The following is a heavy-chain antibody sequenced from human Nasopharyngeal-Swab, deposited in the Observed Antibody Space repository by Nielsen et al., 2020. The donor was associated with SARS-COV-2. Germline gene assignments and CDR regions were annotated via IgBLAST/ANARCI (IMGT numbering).Heavy chain of an antibody. CDR1: GYTFTSYY. Sequence: ASVKVSCKASGYTFTSYYMHWVRQAPGQGLEWMGIINPSGGSTSYAQKFQGRVTMTRDTSTSTVYMELSSPRSEDTAVYYCARDPYCSSTSCYPRVYYYYMDVWGKGTTVTVSS. J-gene: IGHJ6*03. V-gene: IGHV1-46*01. CDR3: ARDPYCSSTSCYPRVYYYYMDV. D-gene: IGHD2-2*01. CDR2: INPSGGST.